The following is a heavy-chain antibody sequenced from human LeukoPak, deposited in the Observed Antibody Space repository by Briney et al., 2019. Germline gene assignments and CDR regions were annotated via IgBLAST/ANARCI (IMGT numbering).Heavy chain of an antibody. CDR1: GGTFSSYA. Sequence: ASVKVSCKASGGTFSSYAISWVRQAPGQGLEWMGGIIPIFGTANYAQKFQGRVTITTDESTSTAYMELSSLRTEDTAVYYCARGVAGTVDYWGQGTLVTVSS. J-gene: IGHJ4*02. CDR2: IIPIFGTA. CDR3: ARGVAGTVDY. V-gene: IGHV1-69*05. D-gene: IGHD6-19*01.